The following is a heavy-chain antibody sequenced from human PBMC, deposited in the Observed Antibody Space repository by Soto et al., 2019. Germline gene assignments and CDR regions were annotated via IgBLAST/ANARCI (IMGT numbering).Heavy chain of an antibody. CDR1: GASIRSGGYY. V-gene: IGHV4-31*03. CDR2: IYYTGST. J-gene: IGHJ4*02. CDR3: ARIEMASIK. Sequence: SETLSLTCSVSGASIRSGGYYWSWLRQSPGRGLEWIGHIYYTGSTFYSPSLKSRLTISLDTSKNQFSLDLRSVTAADTAMYYCARIEMASIKWGRGTLVTVSS.